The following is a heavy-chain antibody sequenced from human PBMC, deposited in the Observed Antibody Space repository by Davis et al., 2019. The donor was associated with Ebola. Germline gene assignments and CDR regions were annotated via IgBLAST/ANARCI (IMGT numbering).Heavy chain of an antibody. CDR1: GYTFTSYA. CDR3: ARGGTRANWFDP. Sequence: ASVKVSCKASGYTFTSYAMHWVRQAPGQRLEWMGWINAGNGNTKYSQKFQGRVTITRDTSASTAYMELSSLRSEDTAVYYCARGGTRANWFDPWGQGTLVTVSS. CDR2: INAGNGNT. J-gene: IGHJ5*02. D-gene: IGHD3-10*01. V-gene: IGHV1-3*01.